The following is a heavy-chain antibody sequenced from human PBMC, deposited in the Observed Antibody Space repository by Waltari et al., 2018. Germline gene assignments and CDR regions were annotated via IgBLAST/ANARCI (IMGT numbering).Heavy chain of an antibody. D-gene: IGHD4-17*01. CDR2: LSGGGDRT. Sequence: EEHLLESGGDLVQPGGSLRLYCRAAGFRLSSYSMNWVRQAPVKGLEWGAALSGGGDRTNYSDTLRGRGTISRDNSKNTLYLQMNFLRAEDTATYYCAKAQRSYGDFFFDYWGHGTPVTVSS. CDR1: GFRLSSYS. CDR3: AKAQRSYGDFFFDY. J-gene: IGHJ4*01. V-gene: IGHV3-23*01.